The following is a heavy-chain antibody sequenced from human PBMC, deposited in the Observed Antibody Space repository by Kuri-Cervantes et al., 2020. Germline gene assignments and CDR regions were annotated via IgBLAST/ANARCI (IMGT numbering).Heavy chain of an antibody. CDR2: ISYDGSNK. J-gene: IGHJ4*02. CDR1: GLTFSSYS. CDR3: ARDGHYYYGSGSPDY. V-gene: IGHV3-30*07. Sequence: GGCLSPSCAVSGLTFSSYSMHWVRQPAGKGLEWVAVISYDGSNKYYADSVKGRFTITRDNSKNTMYLKMNSRRADDTAVYYCARDGHYYYGSGSPDYWGQGTLVTVSS. D-gene: IGHD3-10*01.